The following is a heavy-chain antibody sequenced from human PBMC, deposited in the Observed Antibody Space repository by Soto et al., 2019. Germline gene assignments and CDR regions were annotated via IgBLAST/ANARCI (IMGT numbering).Heavy chain of an antibody. Sequence: QGQLVQSGAEVKKPGASVKVSCKASGYTFTNHYVHWVRQAPGQGLEWMGIINSTEGDTVYAENXXXXXXXXXXXXXXXXXXXXXRXTSEDTAVYYCARDLEGHHMSAFDLWGQGTLVSVSS. V-gene: IGHV1-46*01. CDR3: ARDLEGHHMSAFDL. J-gene: IGHJ3*01. CDR1: GYTFTNHY. CDR2: INSTEGDT. D-gene: IGHD3-10*01.